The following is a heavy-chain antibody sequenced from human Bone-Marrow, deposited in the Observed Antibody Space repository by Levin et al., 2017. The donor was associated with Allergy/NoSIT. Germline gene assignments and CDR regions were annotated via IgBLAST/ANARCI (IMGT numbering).Heavy chain of an antibody. J-gene: IGHJ4*02. CDR1: GFTFSSYS. CDR2: INSSSGTI. Sequence: PGGSLRLSCATSGFTFSSYSMNWVRQAPGKGLEWVSYINSSSGTIYYADSMKGRFTISRDNAKKSLYLQMSSLRVEDTAVYYCVRGLPDYWGQGTLVTVSS. CDR3: VRGLPDY. V-gene: IGHV3-48*01.